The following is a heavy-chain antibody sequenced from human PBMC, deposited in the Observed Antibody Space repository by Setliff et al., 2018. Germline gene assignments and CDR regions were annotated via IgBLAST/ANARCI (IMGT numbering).Heavy chain of an antibody. CDR2: ISAYNGNT. CDR3: ARAPQDTAMGAFDI. D-gene: IGHD5-18*01. J-gene: IGHJ3*02. Sequence: ASVKVSCKASGYTFTTYGVAWVRQAPGQGLEWMGWISAYNGNTNYAQKLQGRVTMTTDTSTSTAYMELRSLRSDDTAVYYCARAPQDTAMGAFDIWGQGTMVTVSS. V-gene: IGHV1-18*01. CDR1: GYTFTTYG.